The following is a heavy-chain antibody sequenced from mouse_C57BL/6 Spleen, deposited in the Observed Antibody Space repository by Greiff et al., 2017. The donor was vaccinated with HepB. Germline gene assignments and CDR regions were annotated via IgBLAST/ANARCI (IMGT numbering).Heavy chain of an antibody. D-gene: IGHD1-1*01. CDR3: ARGYYGSSTYYYAMDY. CDR2: IYPRDGST. J-gene: IGHJ4*01. Sequence: VKLQESDAELVKPGASVKISCKVSGYTFTDHTIHWMKQRPEQGLEWIGYIYPRDGSTKYNEKFKGKATLTADKSSSTAYMQLNSLTSEDSAVYVCARGYYGSSTYYYAMDYWGQGTSVTVSS. V-gene: IGHV1-78*01. CDR1: GYTFTDHT.